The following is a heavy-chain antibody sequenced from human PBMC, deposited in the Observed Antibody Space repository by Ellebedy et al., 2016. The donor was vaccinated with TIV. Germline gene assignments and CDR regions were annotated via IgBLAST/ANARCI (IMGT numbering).Heavy chain of an antibody. D-gene: IGHD3-22*01. J-gene: IGHJ4*02. V-gene: IGHV1-69*13. CDR2: IIAIFGTV. Sequence: SVKVSCKTSGYSFTAYFLHWVRQAPGQGLEWMGGIIAIFGTVNYAQKFQGRVTITADESTSTAYMELSSLRSEDTAVYYCARPLHGYYYDSSGQNGFDYWGQGTLVTVSS. CDR3: ARPLHGYYYDSSGQNGFDY. CDR1: GYSFTAYF.